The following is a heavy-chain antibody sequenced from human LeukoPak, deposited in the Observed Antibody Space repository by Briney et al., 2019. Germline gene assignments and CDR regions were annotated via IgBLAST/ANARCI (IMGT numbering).Heavy chain of an antibody. D-gene: IGHD1-26*01. CDR2: INHSGST. J-gene: IGHJ3*02. Sequence: SETLSLTCAVYGGSFSGYYWSWIRQPPGKGLEWIGEINHSGSTNYNPSLKSRVTISVDTSKNQFSLKLSSGTAADTAVYYCARRGSSGSYSEGAFDIWGPGTMVTVSS. CDR3: ARRGSSGSYSEGAFDI. V-gene: IGHV4-34*01. CDR1: GGSFSGYY.